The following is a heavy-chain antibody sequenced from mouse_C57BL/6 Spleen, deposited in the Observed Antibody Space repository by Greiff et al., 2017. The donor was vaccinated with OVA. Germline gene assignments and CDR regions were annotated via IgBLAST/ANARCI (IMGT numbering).Heavy chain of an antibody. Sequence: QVQLQQPGAELVKPGASVKLSCKASGYTFTSYWMHWVKQRPGQGLEWIGMIHPNSGSTNYNEKFKSKATLTVDKSSSTAYMQLSSLTSEDSAVYYCARSGTGKNDFDYWGQGTTLTVSS. J-gene: IGHJ2*01. CDR2: IHPNSGST. CDR3: ARSGTGKNDFDY. V-gene: IGHV1-64*01. CDR1: GYTFTSYW. D-gene: IGHD4-1*01.